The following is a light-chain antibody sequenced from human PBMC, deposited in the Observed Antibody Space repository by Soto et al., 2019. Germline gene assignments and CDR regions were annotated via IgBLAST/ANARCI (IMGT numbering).Light chain of an antibody. CDR2: DVS. Sequence: QSALTQPRSVSGSPGQSVTISCTGTNSDVGGYNYVSWYQQHPGKAPKVMIYDVSERPSGVPDRFSGSKSGNTASLTISGLQAEDEADYYCCSYAGSYSYVFGTGTKLTVL. CDR3: CSYAGSYSYV. CDR1: NSDVGGYNY. J-gene: IGLJ1*01. V-gene: IGLV2-11*01.